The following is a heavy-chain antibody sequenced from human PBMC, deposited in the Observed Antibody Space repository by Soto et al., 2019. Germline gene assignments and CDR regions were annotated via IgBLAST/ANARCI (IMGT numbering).Heavy chain of an antibody. V-gene: IGHV4-30-4*01. CDR2: IYYSGST. CDR3: ARVMYYYDSSGYWNWFDP. D-gene: IGHD3-22*01. CDR1: GGSISSGDYY. Sequence: LSLTCTVSGGSISSGDYYWSWIRQPPGKGLEWIGYIYYSGSTYYNPSLKSRVTISVDTSKNQFSLKLSSVTAADTAVYYCARVMYYYDSSGYWNWFDPWGQGTLVTVSS. J-gene: IGHJ5*02.